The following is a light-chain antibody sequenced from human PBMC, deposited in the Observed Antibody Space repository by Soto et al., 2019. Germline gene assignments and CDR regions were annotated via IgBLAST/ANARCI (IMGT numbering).Light chain of an antibody. J-gene: IGLJ3*02. V-gene: IGLV3-21*02. Sequence: SSVVTQPPSVAVAPGQTADITCGGNNIGRKSVHWYQQRPGQAPVLVVYGDADRPSGIPDRFSGSNSENTATLTISRVEAGDEADYYCQVWDMSSDHVVFGGGTKLTVL. CDR1: NIGRKS. CDR2: GDA. CDR3: QVWDMSSDHVV.